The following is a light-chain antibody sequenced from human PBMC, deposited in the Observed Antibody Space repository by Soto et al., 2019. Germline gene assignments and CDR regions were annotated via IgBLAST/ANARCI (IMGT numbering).Light chain of an antibody. Sequence: EVVMTQSPATLSLSPGERVTLSCRASESVHRNLAWYEQKPGQGPSLLIYYASTRATGVPDRFTGSGSGTEFTITISSLQSEDFGVYHCQHYSNWPPTVGPGTKVEIK. V-gene: IGKV3-15*01. J-gene: IGKJ3*01. CDR1: ESVHRN. CDR2: YAS. CDR3: QHYSNWPPT.